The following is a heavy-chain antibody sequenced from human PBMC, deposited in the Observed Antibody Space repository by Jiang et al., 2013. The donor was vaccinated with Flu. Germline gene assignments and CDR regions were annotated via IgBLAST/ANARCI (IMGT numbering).Heavy chain of an antibody. D-gene: IGHD5-24*01. Sequence: KASGYTFTSYAMHWVRQAPGQRLEWMGWINAGNGNTKYSQKFQGRVTITRDTSASTAYMELSSLRSEDTAVYYCARDGYKYYYYYMDVWGKGTTVTVSS. J-gene: IGHJ6*03. CDR3: ARDGYKYYYYYMDV. V-gene: IGHV1-3*01. CDR2: INAGNGNT. CDR1: GYTFTSYA.